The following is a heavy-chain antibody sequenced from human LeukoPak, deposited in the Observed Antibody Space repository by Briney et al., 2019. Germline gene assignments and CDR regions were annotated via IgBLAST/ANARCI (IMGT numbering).Heavy chain of an antibody. V-gene: IGHV3-53*01. CDR3: ARELDSSGYFDY. J-gene: IGHJ4*02. CDR1: GLTVSSNY. CDR2: IYSGGST. Sequence: PGGSLRLSCAASGLTVSSNYMSWVRRAPGRGLEWVSVIYSGGSTYYADSVKGRFTISRDNSRNTLYLQMNSLRAEDTAVYYCARELDSSGYFDYWGQGTLVTVSS. D-gene: IGHD3-22*01.